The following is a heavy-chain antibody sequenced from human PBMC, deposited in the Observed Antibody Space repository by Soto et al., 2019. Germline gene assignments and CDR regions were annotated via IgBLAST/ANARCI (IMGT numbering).Heavy chain of an antibody. V-gene: IGHV4-59*08. Sequence: TSETLSLTCTVSGGSISTYYWSWIRQPPGKGLDWIGYIYYGGSANYNPSLKSRVTISVDTSKKQFSLKLSSVTAADTAVYYCARGGHCTNGVCSALDYWGQGTLVTVSS. CDR2: IYYGGSA. CDR1: GGSISTYY. CDR3: ARGGHCTNGVCSALDY. D-gene: IGHD2-8*01. J-gene: IGHJ4*02.